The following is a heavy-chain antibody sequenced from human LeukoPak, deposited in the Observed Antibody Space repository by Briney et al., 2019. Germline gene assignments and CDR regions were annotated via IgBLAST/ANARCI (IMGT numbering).Heavy chain of an antibody. CDR1: GFNFGSIW. D-gene: IGHD2-2*01. Sequence: GGSLRLSCVVSGFNFGSIWMTWVRQAPGRGLEFVANIAGDGSEKDFVDSVKGRFTISRDNAKDSVFLQMNSLRVEDTAVYFCAIGKLQPAHWGQGTLVTVSP. CDR3: AIGKLQPAH. V-gene: IGHV3-7*01. CDR2: IAGDGSEK. J-gene: IGHJ4*02.